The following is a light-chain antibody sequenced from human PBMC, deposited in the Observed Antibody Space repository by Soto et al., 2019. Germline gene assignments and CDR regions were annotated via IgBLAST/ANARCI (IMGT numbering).Light chain of an antibody. Sequence: EIVLTQSPATLSLSPGESVTLSCRASQLFSSNLAWYQRRPGKAPRLLIYGSSTRATGVPARLSGSAYGTELTITISSMQYEDFGVYYCQQYNDWTRTFGHGTRLEIK. V-gene: IGKV3-15*01. J-gene: IGKJ5*01. CDR1: QLFSSN. CDR2: GSS. CDR3: QQYNDWTRT.